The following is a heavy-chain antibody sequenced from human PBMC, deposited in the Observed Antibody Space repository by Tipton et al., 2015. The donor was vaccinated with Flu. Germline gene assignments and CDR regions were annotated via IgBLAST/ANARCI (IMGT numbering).Heavy chain of an antibody. CDR2: IHYTGST. Sequence: TLSLTCIVSGGSISGYYWSWVRQPPGKGLEFIGYIHYTGSTNYTPSLKSRVTISVDTSKNQFSLKLSSVTAADTAVYYCAREGHIVATTSGMDVWGQGTTVTVSS. CDR3: AREGHIVATTSGMDV. D-gene: IGHD5-12*01. J-gene: IGHJ6*02. CDR1: GGSISGYY. V-gene: IGHV4-59*12.